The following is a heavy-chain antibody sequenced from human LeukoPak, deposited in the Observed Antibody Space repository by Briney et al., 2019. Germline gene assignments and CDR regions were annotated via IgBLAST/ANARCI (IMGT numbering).Heavy chain of an antibody. V-gene: IGHV3-23*01. J-gene: IGHJ4*02. CDR2: ISGSGSST. D-gene: IGHD3-10*01. Sequence: PGGSLRLSCAASGLTFSTFAMSWVRQAPGKGLEWVSAISGSGSSTYYTDSVKGRFTISRDNSKNTLYLQMNSLRADDTAVYYCATGGFYGAGTLTYWGLGTLVTVSS. CDR3: ATGGFYGAGTLTY. CDR1: GLTFSTFA.